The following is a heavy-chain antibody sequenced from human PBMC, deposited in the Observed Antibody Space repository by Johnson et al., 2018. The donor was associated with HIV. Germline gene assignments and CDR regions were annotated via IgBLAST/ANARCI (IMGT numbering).Heavy chain of an antibody. CDR3: ARVGGSYGDSFDS. CDR1: GFNFDDHS. J-gene: IGHJ3*02. D-gene: IGHD1-26*01. V-gene: IGHV3-20*04. Sequence: VQLVESGGGVVRPGGSLRLSCADSGFNFDDHSMSWVRQAPGKGLEWVSVINWNGDSAGYADSVQGRFTISRDNAKNSLYLQMNSRRAEDTALYYCARVGGSYGDSFDSWGQWTMVTVSS. CDR2: INWNGDSA.